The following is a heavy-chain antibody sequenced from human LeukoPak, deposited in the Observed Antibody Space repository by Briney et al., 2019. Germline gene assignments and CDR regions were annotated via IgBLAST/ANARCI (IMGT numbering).Heavy chain of an antibody. J-gene: IGHJ4*02. CDR2: IYSGGST. D-gene: IGHD3-22*01. Sequence: GGSLRLSCAASEFSVGSNYMTWVRQAPGKGLEWVSLIYSGGSTYYADSVKGRFTISRDNAKNTLYLQMNSLRAEDTAVYYCARDRFPDSSGDYWGQGTLVTVSS. V-gene: IGHV3-66*01. CDR3: ARDRFPDSSGDY. CDR1: EFSVGSNY.